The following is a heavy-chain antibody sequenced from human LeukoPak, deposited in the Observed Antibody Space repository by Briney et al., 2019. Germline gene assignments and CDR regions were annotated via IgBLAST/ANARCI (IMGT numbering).Heavy chain of an antibody. CDR2: ISAGSGTV. Sequence: GGSLRLSCEASGLSLSSNNMHWVRQAPGGRLEWLSYISAGSGTVFSADSVRGRFSISRDNARESVFLQMNSQRFEDTGFYYCTRDLGLRRMIWGRGTLVIVSS. CDR3: TRDLGLRRMI. J-gene: IGHJ2*01. CDR1: GLSLSSNN. V-gene: IGHV3-48*04.